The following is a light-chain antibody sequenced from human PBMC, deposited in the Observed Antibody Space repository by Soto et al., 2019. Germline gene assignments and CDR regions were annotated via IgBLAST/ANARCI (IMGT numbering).Light chain of an antibody. CDR1: QDISNY. Sequence: DIQMTQSPSSLSASVGDRVTITCQASQDISNYLNWYQQKPGKAPKLLIYDASNLETGVPSRFSGSGSVTDFTFTISSLQPEDIATYYCQQYDNLPLTFGPGTRLEIK. J-gene: IGKJ5*01. CDR2: DAS. V-gene: IGKV1-33*01. CDR3: QQYDNLPLT.